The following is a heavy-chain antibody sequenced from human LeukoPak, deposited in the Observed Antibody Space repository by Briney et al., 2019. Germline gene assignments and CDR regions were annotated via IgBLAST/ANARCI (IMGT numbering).Heavy chain of an antibody. CDR1: GFTVSSNY. Sequence: GGSLRLSCAASGFTVSSNYMSWVRQAPGKGLEWVSVIYSGGSTYYADSVKGRFTISRDNSKNTLYLQMNSLRAEDTAVYYCASPLGYGGYTPFDYWGQGTLVTVSS. CDR2: IYSGGST. J-gene: IGHJ4*02. D-gene: IGHD5-12*01. CDR3: ASPLGYGGYTPFDY. V-gene: IGHV3-66*01.